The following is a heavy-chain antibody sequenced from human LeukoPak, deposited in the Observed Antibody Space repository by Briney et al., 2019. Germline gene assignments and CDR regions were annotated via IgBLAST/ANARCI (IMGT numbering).Heavy chain of an antibody. Sequence: PGRSLRLSCAASGFTFSSYGMHWVRQAPGKGLEWVAVISYDGSNKYYADSVKGRFTISRDNSKNTLYLQMNSLRAEDTAVYYCAKGFGSAYYYYDSWGQGTLVTVSS. CDR3: AKGFGSAYYYYDS. D-gene: IGHD3-22*01. J-gene: IGHJ4*02. CDR2: ISYDGSNK. CDR1: GFTFSSYG. V-gene: IGHV3-30*18.